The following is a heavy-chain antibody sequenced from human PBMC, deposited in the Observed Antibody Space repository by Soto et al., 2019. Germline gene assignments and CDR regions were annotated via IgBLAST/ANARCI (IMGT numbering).Heavy chain of an antibody. CDR1: GFTFSNYW. V-gene: IGHV3-7*05. Sequence: EVQLVESGGGFVQPGGSLRLSCAASGFTFSNYWMSWVRQAPGKGLEWVANIKVDGSEKYYVDFVKGRFTISRDNAKNSLYLQMNSLRAEDTAVDYCAGVAVRGQGTLVTVSS. CDR3: AGVAV. J-gene: IGHJ4*02. CDR2: IKVDGSEK. D-gene: IGHD6-19*01.